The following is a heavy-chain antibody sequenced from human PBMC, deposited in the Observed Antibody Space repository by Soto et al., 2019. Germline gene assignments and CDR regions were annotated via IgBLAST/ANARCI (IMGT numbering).Heavy chain of an antibody. J-gene: IGHJ4*02. D-gene: IGHD6-19*01. V-gene: IGHV3-30*18. CDR1: GFTFSDYA. CDR3: AKGGRQWLVTSDSNY. Sequence: VQLVESGGGVVQPGRSLRLSCAASGFTFSDYAMHWVRQAPGKGLEWVAVVSHDGRNTHYADSVKGRFTISRDSSTHTVSLEMTSLRGEDTAVYYCAKGGRQWLVTSDSNYWGQGALVTVSA. CDR2: VSHDGRNT.